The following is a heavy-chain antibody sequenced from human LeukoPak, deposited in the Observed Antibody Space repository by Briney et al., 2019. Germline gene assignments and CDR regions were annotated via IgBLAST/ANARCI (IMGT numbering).Heavy chain of an antibody. V-gene: IGHV3-23*01. CDR3: AKVVLGGWYFDY. D-gene: IGHD6-19*01. CDR2: ISGSGGST. CDR1: GFTFSSYA. J-gene: IGHJ4*02. Sequence: PGGPLRLSCAASGFTFSSYAMSWVRQAPGKGLEWVSAISGSGGSTHYADSVKGRFTIPRDNSKNTLYLQMNSLRAEDTAVYYCAKVVLGGWYFDYWGQGTLVTVSS.